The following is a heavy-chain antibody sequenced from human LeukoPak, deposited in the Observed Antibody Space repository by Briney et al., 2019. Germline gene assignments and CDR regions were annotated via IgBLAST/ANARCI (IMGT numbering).Heavy chain of an antibody. CDR1: GGSISGNY. J-gene: IGHJ5*02. V-gene: IGHV4-59*01. CDR3: ARETANRFDP. CDR2: IYYSGGT. Sequence: SETLSLTCTVSGGSISGNYWSWVRQPPGKGLEWIGNIYYSGGTKYNPSLKSRVTISVDTSKNQFSLKLSSVAPADTAVYYCARETANRFDPWGQGTLFTVSS.